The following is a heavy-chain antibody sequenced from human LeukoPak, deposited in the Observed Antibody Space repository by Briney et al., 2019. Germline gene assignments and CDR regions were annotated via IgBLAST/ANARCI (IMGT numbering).Heavy chain of an antibody. CDR3: ASGGSGSALYY. V-gene: IGHV3-23*01. CDR2: ISGSGGGT. Sequence: PGGSLRLSCAASGFTFSSYAMSWVRQAPGKGLEWVSGISGSGGGTFYADSVKGRFTISRDNSKNTLHLQMNSLRAEDTAVYYCASGGSGSALYYWGQGTLVTVSS. J-gene: IGHJ4*02. CDR1: GFTFSSYA. D-gene: IGHD3-10*01.